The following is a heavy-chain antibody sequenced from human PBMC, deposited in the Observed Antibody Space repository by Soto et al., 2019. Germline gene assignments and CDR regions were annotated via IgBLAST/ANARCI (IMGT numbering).Heavy chain of an antibody. CDR2: IYDSGST. J-gene: IGHJ2*01. Sequence: QLQLRESGPGLVKPSETLSLTCTVSGGSISGGVGGLYYWSWIRQPPGKGLEWIGYIYDSGSTYYNPSLKSRFTMSVYTSKNQFSLRLSSVTAADTAVYYCAREVIPLTTDWYFDLWGRGTLVTVSS. D-gene: IGHD4-17*01. CDR1: GGSISGGVGGLYY. V-gene: IGHV4-30-4*01. CDR3: AREVIPLTTDWYFDL.